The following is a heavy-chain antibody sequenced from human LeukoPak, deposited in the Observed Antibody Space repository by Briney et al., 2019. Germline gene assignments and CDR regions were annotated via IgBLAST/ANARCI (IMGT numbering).Heavy chain of an antibody. D-gene: IGHD2-15*01. CDR3: AGRHCSGGGCYFAGADPFDY. CDR1: GFALSSHW. Sequence: GGSLRLSCAASGFALSSHWMTWVRQVPGRGPEWVANVNRDGSETYYLDSVKGRFTISKDNAKNSLYLQMNSLRAEDTAVYFCAGRHCSGGGCYFAGADPFDYWGQGTLVTVSS. CDR2: VNRDGSET. V-gene: IGHV3-7*03. J-gene: IGHJ4*02.